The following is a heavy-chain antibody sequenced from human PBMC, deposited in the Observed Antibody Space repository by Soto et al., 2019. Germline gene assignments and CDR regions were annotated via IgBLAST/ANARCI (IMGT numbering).Heavy chain of an antibody. J-gene: IGHJ4*02. CDR3: ARRVGSGSYPAFDY. Sequence: QLQLQESGPGLVKPSETLSLTCTVSGDSVSSRSYYWGWIRQPPGKGLEWIGSIYYSGSTYYNPSLESRVTISVDTSKNQFSLKLSSVTAADTAVYYCARRVGSGSYPAFDYWGQGTLVTVSS. CDR1: GDSVSSRSYY. V-gene: IGHV4-39*01. D-gene: IGHD3-10*01. CDR2: IYYSGST.